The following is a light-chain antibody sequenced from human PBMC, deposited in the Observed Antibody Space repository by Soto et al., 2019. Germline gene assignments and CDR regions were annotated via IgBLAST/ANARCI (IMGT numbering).Light chain of an antibody. V-gene: IGKV3-11*01. CDR3: QVRTNWSIA. CDR1: QSVSSN. CDR2: DAS. J-gene: IGKJ5*01. Sequence: EIVMTQSPATLSVSPGERATLSCRASQSVSSNLAWYQQKPGQAPRLLIYDASNRATGIPARFSGTGSGTDFTLTINNLEPEDFAVYYCQVRTNWSIAFGQGTRLEIK.